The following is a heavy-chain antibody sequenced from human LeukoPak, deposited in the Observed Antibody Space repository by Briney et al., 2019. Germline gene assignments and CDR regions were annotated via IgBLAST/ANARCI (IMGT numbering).Heavy chain of an antibody. Sequence: LSLTCTVSGGSLSSYFWNWIRQPPGKGLEWVSMISWSSAYIAYADSVKGRFTISRDNAKNSLFLQMNSPRPEDTAFYYCARDNSGTGSEHYFDSWGQGTLVTVSS. CDR3: ARDNSGTGSEHYFDS. V-gene: IGHV3-9*01. CDR2: ISWSSAYI. J-gene: IGHJ4*02. CDR1: GGSLSSYF. D-gene: IGHD3/OR15-3a*01.